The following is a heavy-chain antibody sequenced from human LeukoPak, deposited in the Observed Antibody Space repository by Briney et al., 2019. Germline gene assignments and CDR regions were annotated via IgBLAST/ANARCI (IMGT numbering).Heavy chain of an antibody. V-gene: IGHV1-2*04. Sequence: ASVKVSCKASGYTFTGYYMHWVRQAPGQGLEWMGWINPNSGGTNYAQKFQGWVTMTRDTSISTAYMDLSRLRSDDTAVYYCARDYYYDSSGPVDYWGQGTLVTVSS. CDR1: GYTFTGYY. J-gene: IGHJ4*02. CDR2: INPNSGGT. CDR3: ARDYYYDSSGPVDY. D-gene: IGHD3-22*01.